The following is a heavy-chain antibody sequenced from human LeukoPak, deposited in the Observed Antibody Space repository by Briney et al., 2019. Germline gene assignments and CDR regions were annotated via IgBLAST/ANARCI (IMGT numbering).Heavy chain of an antibody. CDR2: INPNSGGT. J-gene: IGHJ6*02. CDR1: GYTFTGYY. CDR3: ARVRIGQQLDKYYYYAMDV. D-gene: IGHD6-13*01. Sequence: ASVKVSCKASGYTFTGYYMHWVRQAPGQGLEWMGWINPNSGGTNYAQKFQDRVTMTRDTSISTAYMELSRLRFDDTAVYYCARVRIGQQLDKYYYYAMDVWGQGTTVTVSS. V-gene: IGHV1-2*02.